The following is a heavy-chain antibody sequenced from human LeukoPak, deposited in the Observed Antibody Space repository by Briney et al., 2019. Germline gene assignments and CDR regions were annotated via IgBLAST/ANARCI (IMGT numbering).Heavy chain of an antibody. J-gene: IGHJ4*02. CDR2: FYYSGST. CDR1: GGSISSGPYY. D-gene: IGHD5-18*01. CDR3: ARLRVRGYGYGPWEGPTWLDY. Sequence: SETLSLTCTVSGGSISSGPYYWGWIRQPPGKGLEWIGTFYYSGSTNYNPSPKSRVTISVDTSKNQFSLNLSSVTAADTADYYCARLRVRGYGYGPWEGPTWLDYWGQGTLVTVSS. V-gene: IGHV4-39*07.